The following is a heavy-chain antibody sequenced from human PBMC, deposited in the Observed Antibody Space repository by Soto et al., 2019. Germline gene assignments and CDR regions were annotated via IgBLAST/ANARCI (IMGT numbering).Heavy chain of an antibody. CDR1: GFTFSYYA. J-gene: IGHJ6*02. Sequence: LXLSCFASGFTFSYYAMTWVRHVPWMGLEWVASLDGAGGSTYYADSVRGRFTISRDNSQNTLFLQMKRLTVDDTAIYYCAAPRDEYGSGVSWFTYGMDIWGQGTTVTVSS. V-gene: IGHV3-23*01. CDR3: AAPRDEYGSGVSWFTYGMDI. D-gene: IGHD3-10*01. CDR2: LDGAGGST.